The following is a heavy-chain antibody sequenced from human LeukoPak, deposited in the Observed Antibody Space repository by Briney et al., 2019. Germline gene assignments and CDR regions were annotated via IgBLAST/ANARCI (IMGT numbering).Heavy chain of an antibody. D-gene: IGHD3-3*01. Sequence: GGSLRLSCAASGFTFKSYSMNWVRQAPGKGLEWVSCINSSSSNIYYADSVKGRFTISRDTAKNSLYMQMKSLRAEDTAVYYWARLRTIYYYMDVWGKGTTVTVSS. CDR3: ARLRTIYYYMDV. V-gene: IGHV3-21*01. J-gene: IGHJ6*03. CDR1: GFTFKSYS. CDR2: INSSSSNI.